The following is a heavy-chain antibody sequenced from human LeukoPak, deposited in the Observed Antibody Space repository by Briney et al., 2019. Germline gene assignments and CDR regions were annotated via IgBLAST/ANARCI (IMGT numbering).Heavy chain of an antibody. CDR2: IGSSGGST. V-gene: IGHV3-23*01. CDR1: GFTFITAA. D-gene: IGHD5-24*01. Sequence: GGSLRLSCAASGFTFITAAMTWVRQAPGQGLEWVSLIGSSGGSTYYADSVKGRFTISRDNSNHTLSLQMNSLRVEDTAIYYCVKDIQLSTWGLGTMVTVSS. CDR3: VKDIQLST. J-gene: IGHJ3*01.